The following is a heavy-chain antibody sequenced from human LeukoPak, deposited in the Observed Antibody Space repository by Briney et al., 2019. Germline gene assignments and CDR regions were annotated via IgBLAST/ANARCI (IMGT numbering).Heavy chain of an antibody. V-gene: IGHV1-2*02. D-gene: IGHD6-13*01. J-gene: IGHJ5*02. CDR2: INPNSGGT. CDR1: GYTSTGYY. Sequence: ASVKVSCKASGYTSTGYYMHWVRRAPGKGLEWMGWINPNSGGTNYAQKFQGRVTMTRDTSISTVDMELSRLRSDDTAVYYRARHLSSSWQPPGNNWFDPWGQGTLVTVSS. CDR3: ARHLSSSWQPPGNNWFDP.